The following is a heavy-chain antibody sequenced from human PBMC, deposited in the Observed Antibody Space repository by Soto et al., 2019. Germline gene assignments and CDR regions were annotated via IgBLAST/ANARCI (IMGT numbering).Heavy chain of an antibody. CDR1: GGSFSGYY. CDR3: ARLGGPYYYYYMDA. D-gene: IGHD2-15*01. J-gene: IGHJ6*03. Sequence: SETLSLTCAVYGGSFSGYYWSWIRQPPGKGLEWIGEINRSGSTNYNPSLKSRVTISVDTSKNQFSLKLSSVTAADTAVYYCARLGGPYYYYYMDAWGKGTTVTVSS. CDR2: INRSGST. V-gene: IGHV4-34*01.